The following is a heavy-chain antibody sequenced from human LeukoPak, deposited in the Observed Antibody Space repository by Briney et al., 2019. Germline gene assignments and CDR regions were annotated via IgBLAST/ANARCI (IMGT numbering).Heavy chain of an antibody. V-gene: IGHV4-61*02. J-gene: IGHJ4*02. CDR3: ARASYDTPFDY. D-gene: IGHD3-22*01. Sequence: SQTLSLTCTVSGGSISSGSYYWSWIRQPAGKGLEWIGRIYTSGSTNYNPSLKRRVTISVDTSKNQFSLKLSSVTAADTAVYYCARASYDTPFDYWGQGTLVTVSS. CDR1: GGSISSGSYY. CDR2: IYTSGST.